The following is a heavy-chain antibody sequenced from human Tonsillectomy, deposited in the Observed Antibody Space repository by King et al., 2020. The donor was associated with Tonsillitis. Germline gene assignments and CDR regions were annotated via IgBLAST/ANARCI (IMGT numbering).Heavy chain of an antibody. D-gene: IGHD2-15*01. Sequence: VQLQESGPGLVKPSETLSLTCTVSGGSISSYYWSWIRQPPGKGLEWIGYIYYSGSTNYNPSLKSRVTISLDTSKNQFSLKLSSVTAADTAVYYCARTENSGGSPPFDYWGHGTLVTVSS. V-gene: IGHV4-59*08. CDR1: GGSISSYY. CDR2: IYYSGST. CDR3: ARTENSGGSPPFDY. J-gene: IGHJ4*01.